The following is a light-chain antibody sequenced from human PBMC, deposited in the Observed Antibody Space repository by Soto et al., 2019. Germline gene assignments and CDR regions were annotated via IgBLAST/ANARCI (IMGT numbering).Light chain of an antibody. J-gene: IGKJ4*01. CDR2: DAS. V-gene: IGKV1-13*02. CDR3: QQFDSYPPLT. CDR1: QGISTA. Sequence: ALQLTQSPSSLSASVGERVTITCRASQGISTALAWYQQKPGKAPNLLIYDASSLESGVPSRFSGSGSGTDFTLTISSLQPEDFATYYCQQFDSYPPLTFGGGTKVEIK.